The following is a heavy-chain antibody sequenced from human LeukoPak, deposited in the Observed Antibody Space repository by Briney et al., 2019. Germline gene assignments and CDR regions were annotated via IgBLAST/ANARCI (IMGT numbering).Heavy chain of an antibody. V-gene: IGHV1-18*01. CDR1: GGTFSSYT. CDR3: ARDGGGPYSSSSFDWVY. D-gene: IGHD6-6*01. CDR2: ISAYNGNT. Sequence: GASVKVSCKASGGTFSSYTISWVRQAPGQGLEWMGWISAYNGNTNYAQKLQGRVTMTTDTSTSTAYMELRSLRSDDTAVYYCARDGGGPYSSSSFDWVYWGQGTLVTVSS. J-gene: IGHJ4*02.